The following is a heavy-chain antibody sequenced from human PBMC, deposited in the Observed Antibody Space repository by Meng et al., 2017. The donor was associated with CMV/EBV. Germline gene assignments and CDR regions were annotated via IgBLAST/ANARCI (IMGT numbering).Heavy chain of an antibody. V-gene: IGHV3-74*01. J-gene: IGHJ6*02. D-gene: IGHD6-6*01. CDR2: INSDGSST. Sequence: GESLKISCAASGFTFSSYWMHWVRQAPGKGLVWVSRINSDGSSTSYADSVKGRFTISRDNAKNTLYLQMNSLRAGDTAVYYCARLERLLVHPYYYYGMDVWGQGTTVTVSS. CDR1: GFTFSSYW. CDR3: ARLERLLVHPYYYYGMDV.